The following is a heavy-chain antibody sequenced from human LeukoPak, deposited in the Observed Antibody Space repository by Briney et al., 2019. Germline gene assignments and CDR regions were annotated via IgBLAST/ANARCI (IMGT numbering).Heavy chain of an antibody. CDR2: IYYSGST. D-gene: IGHD3-10*01. V-gene: IGHV4-30-4*01. CDR3: ATFGSGRYYFDY. Sequence: SETLSLTCTVSGGSISSGDYYWSWIRQPPGKGLEWIGYIYYSGSTYYNPSLKSRVTISVDTSKNQFSLKLSSVTAADTAVYYCATFGSGRYYFDYWGQGTLVTVSS. CDR1: GGSISSGDYY. J-gene: IGHJ4*02.